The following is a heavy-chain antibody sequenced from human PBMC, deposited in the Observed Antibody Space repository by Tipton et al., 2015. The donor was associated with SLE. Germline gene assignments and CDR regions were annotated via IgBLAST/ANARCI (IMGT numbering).Heavy chain of an antibody. Sequence: SLRLSCAASGFTFSSYSMNWVRQAPGKGLEWVSSISSSSSYIYYADSVKGRFTISRDNAKNSLYLQMNSLRAEDTAVYYCARGMTVAGTSPDYWGQGTLVTVSS. D-gene: IGHD6-19*01. CDR3: ARGMTVAGTSPDY. J-gene: IGHJ4*02. CDR1: GFTFSSYS. CDR2: ISSSSSYI. V-gene: IGHV3-21*01.